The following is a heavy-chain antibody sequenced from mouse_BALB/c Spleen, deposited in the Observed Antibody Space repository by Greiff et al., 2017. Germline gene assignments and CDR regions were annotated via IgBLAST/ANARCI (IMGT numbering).Heavy chain of an antibody. J-gene: IGHJ3*01. V-gene: IGHV14-1*02. Sequence: EVKLMESGAELVRPGALVKLSCKASGFNIKDYYMHWVKQRPEQGLEWIGWIDPENGNTIYDPKFQGKASITADTSSNTAYLQLSSLTSEDTAVYYCARGDGNHLAYWGQGTLVTVSA. CDR3: ARGDGNHLAY. CDR2: IDPENGNT. D-gene: IGHD2-1*01. CDR1: GFNIKDYY.